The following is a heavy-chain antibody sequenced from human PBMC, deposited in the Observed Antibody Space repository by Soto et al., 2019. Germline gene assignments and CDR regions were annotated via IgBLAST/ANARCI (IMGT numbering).Heavy chain of an antibody. CDR1: GYSFTSYW. CDR2: IDPSDSYT. CDR3: ASSRGYSGYVAVYYGMDV. Sequence: PGESLKISCQGSGYSFTSYWISWVRQMPGKGLEWMGRIDPSDSYTNYSPSFQGHVTISADKSISTAYLQWSSLKASDTAMYYCASSRGYSGYVAVYYGMDVWGQGTTVTVSS. D-gene: IGHD5-12*01. V-gene: IGHV5-10-1*01. J-gene: IGHJ6*02.